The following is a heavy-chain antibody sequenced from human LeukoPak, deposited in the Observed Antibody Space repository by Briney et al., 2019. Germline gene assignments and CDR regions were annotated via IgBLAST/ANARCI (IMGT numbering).Heavy chain of an antibody. V-gene: IGHV4-59*01. CDR1: GGSISSYY. CDR3: ARDDSTGLEGV. J-gene: IGHJ4*02. Sequence: SETLSLTCTVSGGSISSYYWSWIRQPPGKGLEWIGYIHYSGSTNYNPSLKSRVTISIDTSKRQVSLKLCSVTAADTAVYYCARDDSTGLEGVWGQGTLVTVSS. D-gene: IGHD3-22*01. CDR2: IHYSGST.